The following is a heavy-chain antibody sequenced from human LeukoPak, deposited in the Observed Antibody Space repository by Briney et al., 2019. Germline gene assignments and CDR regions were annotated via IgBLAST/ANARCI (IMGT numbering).Heavy chain of an antibody. V-gene: IGHV4-30-4*08. Sequence: SETLSLTCTVSGGSISSGDYYWSWIRQPPGKGLEWIGYIYYSGSTYYNPSLKSRVTVSVDTSKNQFSLKLSSVTAADTAVYYCARGAGGTIFGVVIIGSYDAFDIWGQGTMVTVSS. CDR1: GGSISSGDYY. CDR2: IYYSGST. D-gene: IGHD3-3*01. CDR3: ARGAGGTIFGVVIIGSYDAFDI. J-gene: IGHJ3*02.